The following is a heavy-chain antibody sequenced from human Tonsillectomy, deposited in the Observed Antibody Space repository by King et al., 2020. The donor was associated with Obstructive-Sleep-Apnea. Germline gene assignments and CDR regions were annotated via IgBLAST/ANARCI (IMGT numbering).Heavy chain of an antibody. Sequence: VQLVESGGGSVQPGGSLRLSCVVSDFTFNNYWMTWVRQGPGKGLEWVATIKADGSDKYHVDSVKGRFTISRDNAKKSLYLQMSSLRVEDTAVYYCGRGHYALDGWGQGTTVTVSS. D-gene: IGHD3-16*01. J-gene: IGHJ6*02. CDR2: IKADGSDK. CDR1: DFTFNNYW. V-gene: IGHV3-7*01. CDR3: GRGHYALDG.